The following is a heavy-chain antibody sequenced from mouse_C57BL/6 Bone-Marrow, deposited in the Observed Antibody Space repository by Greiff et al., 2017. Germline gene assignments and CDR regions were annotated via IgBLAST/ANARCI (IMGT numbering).Heavy chain of an antibody. CDR1: GYTFTSYG. D-gene: IGHD1-1*01. CDR2: IYPRSGNT. J-gene: IGHJ1*03. CDR3: ARCGVTTVVATRWYFDV. Sequence: QVQLKQSGAELARPGASVKLSCKASGYTFTSYGISWVKQRTGQGLEWIGEIYPRSGNTYYNEKFKGKATLTADKSSSTAYMELRSLTSEDSAVYFCARCGVTTVVATRWYFDVWGTGTTVTVSS. V-gene: IGHV1-81*01.